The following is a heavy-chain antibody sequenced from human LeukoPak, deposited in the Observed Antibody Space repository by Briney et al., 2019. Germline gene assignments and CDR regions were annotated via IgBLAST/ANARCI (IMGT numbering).Heavy chain of an antibody. V-gene: IGHV4-4*09. CDR3: VRHRHGGKFDY. CDR2: IYTSGST. J-gene: IGHJ4*02. D-gene: IGHD3-16*01. Sequence: SETLSLTCTVSGGSISSYYWSWIRQPPGKGLEWIGYIYTSGSTNYNPSLKSRVTISVDTSKNQFSLKLSSVTAADTAVYYCVRHRHGGKFDYWGQGTLVTVSS. CDR1: GGSISSYY.